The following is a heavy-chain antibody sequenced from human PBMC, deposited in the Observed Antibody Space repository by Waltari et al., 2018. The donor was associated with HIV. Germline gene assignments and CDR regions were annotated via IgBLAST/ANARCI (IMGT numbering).Heavy chain of an antibody. J-gene: IGHJ4*02. V-gene: IGHV3-33*01. CDR2: IWYDGSKK. CDR3: ARKYSSSWGAPFDY. CDR1: GFTLSSYG. Sequence: QVQLVESGGGVVQRGRSLRLSCATSGFTLSSYGMHWVRQAPGKGLEWVTVIWYDGSKKYYADSVKGRFTISRDNSKNTLYLQMNSLRIEDTAVYYCARKYSSSWGAPFDYWGQGTLVTVSS. D-gene: IGHD6-13*01.